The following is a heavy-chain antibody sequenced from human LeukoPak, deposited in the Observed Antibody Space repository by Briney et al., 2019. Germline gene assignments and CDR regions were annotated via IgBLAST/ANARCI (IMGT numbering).Heavy chain of an antibody. Sequence: QAGGSLRLSCAASGFTFSSYAMSWVRQAPGKGLEWVSAISDSGGRTYYADFVKGRFTISRDNSENTLFLQMSSLRAEDTATYYCAKHYGSGTYYNYFTYCGQGTLVSVSS. V-gene: IGHV3-23*01. J-gene: IGHJ4*02. CDR2: ISDSGGRT. CDR1: GFTFSSYA. CDR3: AKHYGSGTYYNYFTY. D-gene: IGHD3-10*01.